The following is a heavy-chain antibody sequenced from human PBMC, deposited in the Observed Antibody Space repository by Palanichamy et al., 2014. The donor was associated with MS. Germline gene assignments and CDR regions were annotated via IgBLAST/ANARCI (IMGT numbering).Heavy chain of an antibody. Sequence: QVQLQESGPGLVKPSETLSLTCIVSGDSINSYYWSWIRQPPGKGLEWIGYIYYSGSTNYNPSLRSRVTISVDTSKNQFSLKLTSVTAADTAVYYCARKTAAIDYWGQGTLVTVSS. CDR3: ARKTAAIDY. V-gene: IGHV4-59*01. D-gene: IGHD6-13*01. CDR1: GDSINSYY. J-gene: IGHJ4*02. CDR2: IYYSGST.